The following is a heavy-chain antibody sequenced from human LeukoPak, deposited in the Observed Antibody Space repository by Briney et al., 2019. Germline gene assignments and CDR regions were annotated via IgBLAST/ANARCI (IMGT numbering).Heavy chain of an antibody. CDR2: ISSSGSPI. V-gene: IGHV3-48*01. D-gene: IGHD6-13*01. J-gene: IGHJ4*02. CDR1: GDSFIRHT. CDR3: AREYDSRARFDS. Sequence: GGSLRLSCVGSGDSFIRHTMIWVRRAPGKGLEWIAYISSSGSPIYYGDSVKGRFTVSRDNARTSLFLHMNSLRAEDTAVYYCAREYDSRARFDSWGQGTLVTVSS.